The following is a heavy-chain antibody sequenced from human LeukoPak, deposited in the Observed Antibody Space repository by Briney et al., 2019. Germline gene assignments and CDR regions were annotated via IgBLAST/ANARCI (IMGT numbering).Heavy chain of an antibody. CDR1: GYTFTSYD. Sequence: ASVKVSCKASGYTFTSYDINWVRQATGQGLEWMGWVNPNSGNTGYAQKFQGRVTMTRNTSISTAYMELSSLRSEDTAVYYCARGVIAARPSYYYMDVWGKGTTVTVSS. D-gene: IGHD6-6*01. CDR3: ARGVIAARPSYYYMDV. V-gene: IGHV1-8*01. J-gene: IGHJ6*03. CDR2: VNPNSGNT.